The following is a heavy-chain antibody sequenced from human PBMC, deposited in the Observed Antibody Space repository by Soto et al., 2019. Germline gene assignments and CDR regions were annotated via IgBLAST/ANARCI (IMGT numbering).Heavy chain of an antibody. Sequence: SGPSLVNPTQTLTLTCTFSGFSLSTSGVGVGWIRQPPGKAREWLALIYWNDDKKYSPSLKSRLGITKDTFRNQVVLTMTNVDPLDTATYYCARRRGYNWNNPAFDYWGQGALVTVSS. V-gene: IGHV2-5*01. D-gene: IGHD1-20*01. CDR1: GFSLSTSGVG. J-gene: IGHJ4*02. CDR2: IYWNDDK. CDR3: ARRRGYNWNNPAFDY.